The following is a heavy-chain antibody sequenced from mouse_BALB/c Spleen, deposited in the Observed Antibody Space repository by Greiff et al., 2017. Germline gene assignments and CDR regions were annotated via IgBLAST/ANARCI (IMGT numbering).Heavy chain of an antibody. Sequence: EVKLMESGGGLVKPGGSLKLSCAASGFTFSSYAMSWVRQTPEKRLEWVASISSGGSTYYPDSVKGRFTISRDNARNILYLQMSSLRSEDTAMYYCARFITTVVGHDYWGQGTSVTVSS. V-gene: IGHV5-6-5*01. CDR3: ARFITTVVGHDY. J-gene: IGHJ4*01. CDR2: ISSGGST. D-gene: IGHD1-1*01. CDR1: GFTFSSYA.